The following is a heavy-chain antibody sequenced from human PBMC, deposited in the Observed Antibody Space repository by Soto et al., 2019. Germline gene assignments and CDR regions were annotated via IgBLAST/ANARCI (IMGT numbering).Heavy chain of an antibody. D-gene: IGHD3-22*01. CDR1: GFTVSSNY. Sequence: GGSLRLSCAASGFTVSSNYMSWVRQAPGKGLEWVSVIYSGGSTYYADSVKGRFTISRDNSKNTVDLQMNSLRVEDTAVFYCTTERRGYYDSSGYQTWTRYYYYGMDVWGQGTTVTVSS. V-gene: IGHV3-66*01. J-gene: IGHJ6*02. CDR3: TTERRGYYDSSGYQTWTRYYYYGMDV. CDR2: IYSGGST.